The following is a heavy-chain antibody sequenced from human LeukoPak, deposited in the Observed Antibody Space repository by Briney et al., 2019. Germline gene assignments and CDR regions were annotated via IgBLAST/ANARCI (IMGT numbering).Heavy chain of an antibody. CDR1: GFTFSDYY. Sequence: PGGSLRLSCVASGFTFSDYYMSWIRQAPGKGLEWVSYITGSTYTNYADSVKGRFTISRDDAKNSLYLQMDSLRAEDTAVYYCARRWFGSPDYWGQGTLVTVSS. V-gene: IGHV3-11*03. D-gene: IGHD3-10*01. CDR3: ARRWFGSPDY. CDR2: ITGSTYT. J-gene: IGHJ4*02.